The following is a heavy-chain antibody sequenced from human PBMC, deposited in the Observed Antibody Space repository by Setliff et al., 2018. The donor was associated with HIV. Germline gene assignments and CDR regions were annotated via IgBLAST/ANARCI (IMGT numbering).Heavy chain of an antibody. CDR3: AKGAGPTTLAEPFDS. D-gene: IGHD1-26*01. V-gene: IGHV3-13*01. CDR1: GFAFSDYD. CDR2: IGTGGDT. Sequence: GSLKISCATSGFAFSDYDFHWVRQVTGEGLEWVSAIGTGGDTYYADSVKGRFTISRDNSKSTLYLQMTNLRAEDTALYFCAKGAGPTTLAEPFDSWGQGTLVTVSS. J-gene: IGHJ4*02.